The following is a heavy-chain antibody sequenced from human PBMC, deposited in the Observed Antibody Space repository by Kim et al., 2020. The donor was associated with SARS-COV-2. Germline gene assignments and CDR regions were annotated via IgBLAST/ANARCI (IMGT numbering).Heavy chain of an antibody. CDR2: T. V-gene: IGHV4-34*01. CDR3: ARGPGKWEPLP. J-gene: IGHJ5*02. D-gene: IGHD1-26*01. Sequence: TNNNPSLKSRFTISVDTSKNQFSLKLSSVTAADTAVYYCARGPGKWEPLPWGQGTLVTVSS.